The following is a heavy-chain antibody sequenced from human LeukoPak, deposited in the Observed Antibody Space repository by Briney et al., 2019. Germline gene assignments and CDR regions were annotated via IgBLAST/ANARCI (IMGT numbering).Heavy chain of an antibody. CDR3: ARQEGPPYYYDSSGYYRAFDI. CDR1: GFSVSSNY. Sequence: PGGSLRLSCAASGFSVSSNYMSWVRQAPGKGLTWVSVIYSSGSTYYADSVKGRFAISRDDSKNTLHLQMNSLRAEDTAMYYCARQEGPPYYYDSSGYYRAFDIWGQGTMVTVSS. J-gene: IGHJ3*02. V-gene: IGHV3-53*01. CDR2: IYSSGST. D-gene: IGHD3-22*01.